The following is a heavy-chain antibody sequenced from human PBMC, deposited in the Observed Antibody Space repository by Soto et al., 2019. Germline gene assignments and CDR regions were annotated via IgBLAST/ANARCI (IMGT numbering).Heavy chain of an antibody. V-gene: IGHV3-23*01. CDR1: GFTFSSYA. J-gene: IGHJ4*02. Sequence: EVQLLESGGGLVQPGGSLRLSCVGSGFTFSSYAMCWVRQAPGKGLEWVSAISGNGGFTYYADSVKGRFTISRDNSKNTLYLQMNSLRAEDTAVYYCAKASYDSPRALDYWGQGTLVTVSS. D-gene: IGHD3-22*01. CDR3: AKASYDSPRALDY. CDR2: ISGNGGFT.